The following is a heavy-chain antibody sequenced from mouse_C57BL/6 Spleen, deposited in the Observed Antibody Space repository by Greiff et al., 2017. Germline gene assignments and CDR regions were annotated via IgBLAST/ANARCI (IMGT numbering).Heavy chain of an antibody. CDR1: GFTFSDYY. J-gene: IGHJ2*01. D-gene: IGHD2-3*01. CDR2: INYGGSST. Sequence: EVKLMESEGGLVQPGSSMKLSCTASGFTFSDYYMAWVRQVPEKGLEWVANINYGGSSTYYLDSLKSRFIISRDNAKNILYLQMSSLKSEDTATYYCARVDDHFDYWGQGTTLTVAS. V-gene: IGHV5-16*01. CDR3: ARVDDHFDY.